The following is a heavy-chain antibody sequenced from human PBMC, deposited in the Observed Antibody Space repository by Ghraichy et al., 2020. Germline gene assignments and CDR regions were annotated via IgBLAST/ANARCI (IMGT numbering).Heavy chain of an antibody. D-gene: IGHD6-13*01. CDR3: ARHVAVAAAGIYYGMDV. CDR2: ISYRGSS. CDR1: GGSISSDTYY. J-gene: IGHJ6*02. Sequence: SETLSLTCTVSGGSISSDTYYWVWIRQPPGKGLEWIGSISYRGSSYYSPSLKSRVSISVDTSKNQFSLKLSSLTAADTAVYYCARHVAVAAAGIYYGMDVWGQGTTVTVFS. V-gene: IGHV4-39*07.